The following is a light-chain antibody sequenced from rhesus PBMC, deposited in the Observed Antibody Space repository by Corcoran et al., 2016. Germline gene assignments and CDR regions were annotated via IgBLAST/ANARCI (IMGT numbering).Light chain of an antibody. CDR2: EVT. J-gene: IGLJ1*01. Sequence: QAALTQPRSVSGSPGQSVTISCTGTSSDIGGYNYVSWYQQHPGTAPKLMICEVTKRPSGVSDRFSGSKSVNTASLTISGLQAEDEADYYCSSYAGSNTYIFGAGTRLTVL. CDR3: SSYAGSNTYI. CDR1: SSDIGGYNY. V-gene: IGLV2-32*02.